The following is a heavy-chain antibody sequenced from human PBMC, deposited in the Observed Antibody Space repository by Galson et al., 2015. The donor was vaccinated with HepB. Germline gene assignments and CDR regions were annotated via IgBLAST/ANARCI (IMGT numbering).Heavy chain of an antibody. D-gene: IGHD3-22*01. CDR2: VNPDSGDT. J-gene: IGHJ4*02. CDR1: RYTFSAYY. V-gene: IGHV1-2*06. CDR3: ATSISSQYYFGSSGYSLNLNPFDY. Sequence: SVKVSCKASRYTFSAYYIFWVRQAPGQGLEWMGRVNPDSGDTNYAQKFQGRVTMTRDTSINTAYMELSRLRSDDTAVYYCATSISSQYYFGSSGYSLNLNPFDYWGQGTLVTVSS.